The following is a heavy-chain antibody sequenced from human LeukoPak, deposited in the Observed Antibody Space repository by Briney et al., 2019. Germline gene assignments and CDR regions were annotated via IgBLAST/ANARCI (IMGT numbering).Heavy chain of an antibody. V-gene: IGHV5-51*01. CDR2: IYPGDFDT. CDR1: GYSFTSYW. CDR3: ARLGVGVTFDY. D-gene: IGHD2-15*01. Sequence: GESLKISCKGSGYSFTSYWIGWVRQMPGKGLERMGNIYPGDFDTRYSPSFQGPVTISADKSISTAYLQRSSLKASDTAMYYCARLGVGVTFDYWGQGTLVTVSS. J-gene: IGHJ4*02.